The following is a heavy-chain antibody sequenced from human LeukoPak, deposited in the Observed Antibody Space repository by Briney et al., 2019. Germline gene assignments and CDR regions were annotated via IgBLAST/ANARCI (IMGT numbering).Heavy chain of an antibody. J-gene: IGHJ4*02. Sequence: GGSLRLSCAASGFTFSSYAMSWVRQAPGKGLEWVSAISGSGGSTYYADSVKGRFTISRDNSKNTLYLQMNSLRAEDTAVYYCARGGAIPRYDILTGYLDYWGQGTPVTVSP. CDR1: GFTFSSYA. CDR3: ARGGAIPRYDILTGYLDY. CDR2: ISGSGGST. D-gene: IGHD3-9*01. V-gene: IGHV3-23*01.